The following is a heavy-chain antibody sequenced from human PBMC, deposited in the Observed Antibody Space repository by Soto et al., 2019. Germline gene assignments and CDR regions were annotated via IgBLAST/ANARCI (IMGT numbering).Heavy chain of an antibody. CDR1: GCSISSGGYY. D-gene: IGHD3-9*01. V-gene: IGHV4-31*03. J-gene: IGHJ4*02. Sequence: SETLSLTCTFSGCSISSGGYYWSWIRQHPGKGLEWIGYIYYSGSTYYNPSLKSRVTISVDTSKNQFSLKLSSVTAADTAVYYCARTGGYFDWLPPYYFDYWGQGTLVTVSS. CDR3: ARTGGYFDWLPPYYFDY. CDR2: IYYSGST.